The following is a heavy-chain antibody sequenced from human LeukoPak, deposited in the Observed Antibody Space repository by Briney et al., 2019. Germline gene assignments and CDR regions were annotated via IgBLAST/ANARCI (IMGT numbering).Heavy chain of an antibody. Sequence: SVRVSCKASGYTFTGHYMHWVRQAPGQGLEWMGRIIPVLNITRYTQKFQGRVTITADTSTSTVYMELSSLRSEETAVYYCARDQGLTAPPPYGLDVWGQGTTVIVSS. CDR1: GYTFTGHY. CDR2: IIPVLNIT. V-gene: IGHV1-69*04. J-gene: IGHJ6*02. CDR3: ARDQGLTAPPPYGLDV. D-gene: IGHD5-18*01.